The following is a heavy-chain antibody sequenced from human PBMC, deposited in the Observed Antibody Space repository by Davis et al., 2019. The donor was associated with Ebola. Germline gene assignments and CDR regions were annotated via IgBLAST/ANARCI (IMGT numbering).Heavy chain of an antibody. CDR1: GGSFSGYY. J-gene: IGHJ6*02. V-gene: IGHV4-34*01. CDR3: ARGVSPYYYYGMDV. Sequence: SETLSLTCAVYGGSFSGYYWSWIRQPPGKGLEWIGEINHSGSTNYNPSLKSRVTISVDTSKNQFSLKLSSVTAADTAVYYCARGVSPYYYYGMDVWGHGTTVTVSS. CDR2: INHSGST.